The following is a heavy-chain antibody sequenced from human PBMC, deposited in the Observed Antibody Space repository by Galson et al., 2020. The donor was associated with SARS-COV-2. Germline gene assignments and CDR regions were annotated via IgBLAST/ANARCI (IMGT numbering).Heavy chain of an antibody. CDR1: GGSINIGTYY. D-gene: IGHD6-19*01. CDR3: AREPIAVGGTPY. V-gene: IGHV4-61*02. CDR2: IYSSGNP. J-gene: IGHJ4*02. Sequence: SETLSLTCTVSGGSINIGTYYWTWIRQPAGKGLEWIGRIYSSGNPTYNPSLKSRVTISVDTSKNQFSLKLSSVTAADTAVYYCAREPIAVGGTPYWGPGTLVTVAS.